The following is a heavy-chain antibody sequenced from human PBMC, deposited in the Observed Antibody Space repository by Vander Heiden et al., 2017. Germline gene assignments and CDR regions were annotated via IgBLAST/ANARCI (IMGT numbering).Heavy chain of an antibody. Sequence: EVQLVESGGGLVKPGGSLRLSCAAPGFTFRNAWRNWVRQAPGKGLEWVGRIKSKTDGGTTDYAAPVKGRFTISRDDSKNTLYLQMNSLKTEDTAVYYCTTETKTYYYGSGSYRDWGQGTLVTVSS. J-gene: IGHJ4*02. CDR3: TTETKTYYYGSGSYRD. D-gene: IGHD3-10*01. V-gene: IGHV3-15*07. CDR2: IKSKTDGGTT. CDR1: GFTFRNAW.